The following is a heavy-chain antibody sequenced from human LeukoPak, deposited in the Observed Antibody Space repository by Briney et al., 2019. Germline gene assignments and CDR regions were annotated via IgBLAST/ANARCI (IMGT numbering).Heavy chain of an antibody. CDR1: GFTFSSYS. CDR3: ARATNGRFDI. D-gene: IGHD2-8*01. Sequence: GGSLRLSCAASGFTFSSYSMNWVRQAPGKGLEWVSFISSSTSYISYADSVKGRFTISRDNAKSSLWLQMNSLRAEDSAVYYCARATNGRFDIWGQGTMVTVSS. J-gene: IGHJ3*02. CDR2: ISSSTSYI. V-gene: IGHV3-21*01.